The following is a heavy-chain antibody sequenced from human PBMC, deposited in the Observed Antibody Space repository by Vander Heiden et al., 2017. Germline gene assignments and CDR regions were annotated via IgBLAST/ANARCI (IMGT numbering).Heavy chain of an antibody. Sequence: QVQLVQSGAEMKKPGSSVKVSCKASGGTFSSSAVNWVRQAPGQGLEWMGGIVPSFGTTNYAQQFQGRVTITADKSTSTAYMELSSLRSEDTAVYYCAKDRKSSGYYSSDYWGQGTLVTVSS. J-gene: IGHJ4*01. V-gene: IGHV1-69*06. CDR3: AKDRKSSGYYSSDY. CDR1: GGTFSSSA. CDR2: IVPSFGTT. D-gene: IGHD3-22*01.